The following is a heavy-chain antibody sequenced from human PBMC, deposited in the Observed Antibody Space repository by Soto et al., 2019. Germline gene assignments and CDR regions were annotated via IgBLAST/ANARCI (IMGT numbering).Heavy chain of an antibody. Sequence: ASVKVSCKASGYTFTSYGISWVRHAPGQGLEWMGWISAYNGNTNYAQKLQGRVTMTTDTSTSTAYMELRSLRSDDTAVYYCAREGEDIVVVPAAMRGYYYYYYMDVWGKGTTVTVSS. D-gene: IGHD2-2*01. CDR2: ISAYNGNT. J-gene: IGHJ6*03. V-gene: IGHV1-18*01. CDR1: GYTFTSYG. CDR3: AREGEDIVVVPAAMRGYYYYYYMDV.